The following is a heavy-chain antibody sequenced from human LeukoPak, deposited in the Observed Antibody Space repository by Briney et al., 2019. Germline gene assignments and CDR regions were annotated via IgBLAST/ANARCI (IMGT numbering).Heavy chain of an antibody. CDR1: GYTPTELS. Sequence: GASVKVSCKVSGYTPTELSMHWGRQAPGKGVGRMGGFDPEDGETIYAQKFQGRVTMTEDTSTDTAYMELSSLRSEDTAVYYCATRAYYGSGPFDYWGQGTLVTVSS. J-gene: IGHJ4*02. CDR2: FDPEDGET. CDR3: ATRAYYGSGPFDY. D-gene: IGHD3-10*01. V-gene: IGHV1-24*01.